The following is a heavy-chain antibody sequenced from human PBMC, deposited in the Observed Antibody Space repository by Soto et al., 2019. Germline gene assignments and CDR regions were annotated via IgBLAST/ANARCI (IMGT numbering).Heavy chain of an antibody. Sequence: PGGSVRLSCAASGFTLSGYAMDWVRQAPGKGLEYVSGISSNGVGTYYANSVQGRFTISRDNSKNTVYLQRGSLRPEDMAVYYCARRAGPDFYDMDVWGKGTRVTVSS. V-gene: IGHV3-64*01. J-gene: IGHJ6*03. CDR2: ISSNGVGT. CDR3: ARRAGPDFYDMDV. D-gene: IGHD6-13*01. CDR1: GFTLSGYA.